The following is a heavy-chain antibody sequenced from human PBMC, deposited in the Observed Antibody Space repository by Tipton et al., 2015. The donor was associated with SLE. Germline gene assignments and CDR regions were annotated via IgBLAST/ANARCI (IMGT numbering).Heavy chain of an antibody. CDR3: ARGGAVAGTQSAEYFQH. CDR1: GGSISSSSYY. D-gene: IGHD6-19*01. V-gene: IGHV4-39*07. Sequence: TLSLTCTVSGGSISSSSYYWGWIRQPPGKGLEWIGSIYYSGSTYYNPSLKSRVTMSVDTSKNQFSLKLSSVTAADTAVYYCARGGAVAGTQSAEYFQHWGQGTLVTVSS. CDR2: IYYSGST. J-gene: IGHJ1*01.